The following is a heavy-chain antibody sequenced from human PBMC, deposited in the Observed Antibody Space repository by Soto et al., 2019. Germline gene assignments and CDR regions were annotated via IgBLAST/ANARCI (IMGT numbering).Heavy chain of an antibody. D-gene: IGHD1-7*01. CDR2: ISGSGGST. Sequence: GGSLRLFCAASGFTFSSYSMNWVRQAPGKGLEWVSAISGSGGSTYYADSVKGRFTISRDNSKNTLYLQMNSLRAEDTALYYCAKGAGRNYGPDAFDIWGQGTMVTVSS. J-gene: IGHJ3*02. CDR1: GFTFSSYS. CDR3: AKGAGRNYGPDAFDI. V-gene: IGHV3-23*01.